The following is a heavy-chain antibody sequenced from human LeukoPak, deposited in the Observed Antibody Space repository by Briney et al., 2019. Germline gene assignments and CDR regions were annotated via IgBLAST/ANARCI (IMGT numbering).Heavy chain of an antibody. J-gene: IGHJ4*02. V-gene: IGHV4-34*01. D-gene: IGHD7-27*01. Sequence: SETLSLTCAVYGGSFSGYYWSWIRQPPGKGLEWIGEINRSGSTNYNPSLKSRVTISVDTSKNQFSLKLSSVTAADTAVYYCARGANWGSSCYFDYWGQGTLVTVSS. CDR2: INRSGST. CDR3: ARGANWGSSCYFDY. CDR1: GGSFSGYY.